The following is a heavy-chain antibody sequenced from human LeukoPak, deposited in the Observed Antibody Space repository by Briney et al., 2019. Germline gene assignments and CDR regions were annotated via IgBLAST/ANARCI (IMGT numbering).Heavy chain of an antibody. V-gene: IGHV3-33*01. CDR2: IWYDGSNK. J-gene: IGHJ4*02. CDR1: GFTFSNYG. D-gene: IGHD3-10*01. CDR3: ASAPSITMLRRDFDY. Sequence: GGSLRLSCAASGFTFSNYGMHWVRQAPGKGLEWVALIWYDGSNKYYADSVRGRFTISRDNSKNTLYLQMNSLRAEDTAVYYCASAPSITMLRRDFDYWGQGTLVTVSS.